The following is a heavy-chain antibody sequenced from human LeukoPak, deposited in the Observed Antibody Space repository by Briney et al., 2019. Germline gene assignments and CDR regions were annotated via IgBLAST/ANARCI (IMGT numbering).Heavy chain of an antibody. J-gene: IGHJ4*02. V-gene: IGHV4-59*01. Sequence: SETLSLTCTVSGGSISSYYWSWIRQPPGKGLEWIGYIYYSGSTNYNPSLKSRVTISVDTSKNQFSLKLSSVTAADTAVYYCARDRGRPLYYFDYWGQGTLVTVSS. CDR2: IYYSGST. CDR3: ARDRGRPLYYFDY. CDR1: GGSISSYY. D-gene: IGHD3-10*01.